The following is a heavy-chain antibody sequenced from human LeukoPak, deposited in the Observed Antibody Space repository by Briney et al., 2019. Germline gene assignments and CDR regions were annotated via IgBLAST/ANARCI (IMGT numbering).Heavy chain of an antibody. V-gene: IGHV4-59*08. CDR3: ARRVSGSGFGESNWFDP. J-gene: IGHJ5*02. D-gene: IGHD3-10*01. CDR1: GDSISTYY. Sequence: SETLSLTCTVSGDSISTYYWNWIRQPPGKGLEWIGHIHYSGSTNYNPSLNSRVTISVDTSKSQFSLKLNSVTAADTAVYYCARRVSGSGFGESNWFDPWGQGTLGTVSS. CDR2: IHYSGST.